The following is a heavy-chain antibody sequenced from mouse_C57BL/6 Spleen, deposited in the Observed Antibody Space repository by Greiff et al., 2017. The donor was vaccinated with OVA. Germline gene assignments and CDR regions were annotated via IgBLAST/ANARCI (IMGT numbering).Heavy chain of an antibody. Sequence: EVNVVESGGGLVQPKGSLKLSCAASGFSFNTYAMNWVRQAPGKGLEWVARIRSKSNNYATYYADSVKDRFTISRDDSESMLYLQMNNLKTEDTAMYYCVRGVYAMDYWGQGTSVTVSS. V-gene: IGHV10-1*01. CDR1: GFSFNTYA. CDR2: IRSKSNNYAT. J-gene: IGHJ4*01. CDR3: VRGVYAMDY.